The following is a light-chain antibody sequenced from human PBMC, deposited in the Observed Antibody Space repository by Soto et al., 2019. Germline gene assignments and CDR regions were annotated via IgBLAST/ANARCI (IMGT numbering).Light chain of an antibody. CDR1: SSDVGGYNY. CDR2: EVS. J-gene: IGLJ1*01. V-gene: IGLV2-14*01. CDR3: SSYTSSSTPMV. Sequence: QSALTQPASVSGSPGQSITISCTGTSSDVGGYNYVSWYQQHPGKAPKLMIYEVSNRPSGVSNRFSGSKSGNTASLTISGRQAEDEADYYCSSYTSSSTPMVFGTGTKVTVL.